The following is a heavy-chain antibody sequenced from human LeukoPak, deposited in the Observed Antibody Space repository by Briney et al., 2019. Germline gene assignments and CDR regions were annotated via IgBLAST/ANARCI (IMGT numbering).Heavy chain of an antibody. CDR1: GDSISSGGYY. Sequence: SQTLSLTCTVSGDSISSGGYYWSWIRQHPGKGLEWLGYIYYSGSTYYNPSLKSRVTISVDTSKNQFSLKLSSVTAADTAVYYCAILQSPGYITMIPRKAFDIWGQGTMVTVSS. J-gene: IGHJ3*02. CDR2: IYYSGST. V-gene: IGHV4-31*03. D-gene: IGHD3-22*01. CDR3: AILQSPGYITMIPRKAFDI.